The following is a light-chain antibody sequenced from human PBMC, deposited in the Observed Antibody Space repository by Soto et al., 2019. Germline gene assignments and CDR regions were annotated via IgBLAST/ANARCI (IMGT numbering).Light chain of an antibody. V-gene: IGKV1-12*01. Sequence: DIQMTQSPSYVSASVGDRVSITCRASQDIRSWLAWYQQRPGKAPKLLIYAATILQSGVPSRFSGSGSGTTFTLTINNLQPEDFASYFCQQANSFPLTFGGGTKV. CDR3: QQANSFPLT. J-gene: IGKJ4*01. CDR1: QDIRSW. CDR2: AAT.